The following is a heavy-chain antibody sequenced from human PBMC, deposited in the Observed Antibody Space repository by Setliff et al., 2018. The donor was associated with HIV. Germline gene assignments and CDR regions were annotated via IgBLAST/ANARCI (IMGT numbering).Heavy chain of an antibody. CDR1: GYTFATYW. J-gene: IGHJ4*02. CDR3: ARRPGYNSGWDYFFDY. CDR2: IYPIDSDT. Sequence: GESLKISCKGSGYTFATYWIGWVRQMPGRGLEWMGIIYPIDSDTKYSPSFWGRVTISVDKSTNTAYLHWNSLRPADTAMYYCARRPGYNSGWDYFFDYWGQGTLVTVSS. V-gene: IGHV5-51*03. D-gene: IGHD6-19*01.